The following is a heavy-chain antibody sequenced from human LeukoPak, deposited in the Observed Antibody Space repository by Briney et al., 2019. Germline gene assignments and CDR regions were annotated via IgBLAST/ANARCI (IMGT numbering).Heavy chain of an antibody. CDR1: GVSINRFY. CDR3: VQTTGWPGFDY. V-gene: IGHV4-4*09. Sequence: SETLSLTCTTSGVSINRFYWSWVRQPPGKGLEWIGNIYSGVPTYFNPSLKSRVTISVDTSKNQFSLNLTSVTAAGTAMYYCVQTTGWPGFDYWGEGILVTVSS. J-gene: IGHJ4*02. CDR2: IYSGVPT. D-gene: IGHD1-1*01.